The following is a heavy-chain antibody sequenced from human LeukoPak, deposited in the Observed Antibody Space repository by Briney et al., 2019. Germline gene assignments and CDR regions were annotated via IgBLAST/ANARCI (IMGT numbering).Heavy chain of an antibody. J-gene: IGHJ6*03. V-gene: IGHV4-59*01. CDR3: ARVAYYDSSGYPLGYMDV. D-gene: IGHD3-22*01. Sequence: KPSETLSLTCTVSGVSISSYYWSWIRQPPGKGLEWIGYIYYSGSTNYNPSLKSRVTISVDTSKNQFSLKLSSVTAADTAVYYCARVAYYDSSGYPLGYMDVWGKGTTVTVSS. CDR1: GVSISSYY. CDR2: IYYSGST.